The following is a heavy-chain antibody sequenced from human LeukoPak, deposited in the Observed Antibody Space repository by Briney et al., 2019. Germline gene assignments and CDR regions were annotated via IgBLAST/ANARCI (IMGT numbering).Heavy chain of an antibody. V-gene: IGHV3-21*01. CDR3: ARVTTIFGVLKYYYYMDV. CDR1: GFTFSSYS. CDR2: ISSSSSYI. Sequence: PRGSLRLSCAASGFTFSSYSMNWVRQAPGKGLEWVSSISSSSSYIYYADSVKGRFTISRDNAKNSLYLQMNSLRAEDTAVYYCARVTTIFGVLKYYYYMDVWGKGTTVTVSS. J-gene: IGHJ6*03. D-gene: IGHD3-3*01.